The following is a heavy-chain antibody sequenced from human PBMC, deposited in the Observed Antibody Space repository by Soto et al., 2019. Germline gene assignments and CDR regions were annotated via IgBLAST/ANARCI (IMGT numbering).Heavy chain of an antibody. CDR2: ISGNGESI. V-gene: IGHV3-23*01. CDR3: ARDVDADFRTDFDY. J-gene: IGHJ4*02. CDR1: GFTFSSYA. Sequence: HPGGSLRLSCAASGFTFSSYAMSWVRQAPGKGLEWVSVISGNGESIQYADSVRGRFTISRDNSENSVYLEMDSLRAEDTALYYCARDVDADFRTDFDYWGRGTLVTVSS. D-gene: IGHD4-17*01.